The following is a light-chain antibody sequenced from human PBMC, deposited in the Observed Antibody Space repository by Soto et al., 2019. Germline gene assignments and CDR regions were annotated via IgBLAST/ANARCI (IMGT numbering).Light chain of an antibody. CDR1: QSVSSNY. V-gene: IGKV3-20*01. CDR2: GAS. J-gene: IGKJ4*01. Sequence: EIVLTQPPGTLSLSPGDRATLSCRASQSVSSNYLAWYQQKPGQAPRLLIYGASSRATGIPGRFSGSGSGTDFTLTISRLEPEDFAVYYCQRYGTSLPLTFGGGTKVDIK. CDR3: QRYGTSLPLT.